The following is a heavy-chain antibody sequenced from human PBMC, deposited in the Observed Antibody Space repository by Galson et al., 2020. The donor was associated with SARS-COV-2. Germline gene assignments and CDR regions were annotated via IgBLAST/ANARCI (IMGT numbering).Heavy chain of an antibody. Sequence: EGSLRLSCAASGFTFGFSSHAMHWVRQAPGKGLEWVAVISSNGNIQYYADSVKGRFTISRDNSQSTLFLQMNSLRPEDTALYYCAKVAVGATSYFDYWGQGTLVTVSS. V-gene: IGHV3-30-3*01. CDR3: AKVAVGATSYFDY. CDR2: ISSNGNIQ. J-gene: IGHJ4*02. D-gene: IGHD1-26*01. CDR1: GFTFGFSSHA.